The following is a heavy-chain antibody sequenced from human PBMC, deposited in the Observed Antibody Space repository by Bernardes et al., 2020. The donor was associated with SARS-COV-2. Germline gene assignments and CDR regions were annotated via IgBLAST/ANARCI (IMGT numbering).Heavy chain of an antibody. J-gene: IGHJ4*02. CDR1: GFTFSSYA. Sequence: SLRLSCAASGFTFSSYAMSWVRQAPGKGLEWVSAISGSGGSTYYADSVKGRFTISRDNSKNTLYLQMNSLRAEDTAVYYCAKDFIGYYDYVWGSGYFDYWGQGTLVTVSS. D-gene: IGHD3-16*01. V-gene: IGHV3-23*01. CDR3: AKDFIGYYDYVWGSGYFDY. CDR2: ISGSGGST.